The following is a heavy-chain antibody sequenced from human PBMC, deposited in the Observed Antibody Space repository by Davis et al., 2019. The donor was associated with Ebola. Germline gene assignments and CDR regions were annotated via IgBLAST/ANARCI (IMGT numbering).Heavy chain of an antibody. V-gene: IGHV4-30-4*01. CDR1: GFTFSSYS. J-gene: IGHJ6*02. D-gene: IGHD5-12*01. CDR2: IYYSGST. Sequence: SCIASGFTFSSYSMTWVRQPPGKGLEWIGYIYYSGSTYYNPSLKSRVTISVDTSKNQFSLKLSSVTAADTAVYYCASRKDSGYDSLYYYYGMDVWGQGTTVTVSS. CDR3: ASRKDSGYDSLYYYYGMDV.